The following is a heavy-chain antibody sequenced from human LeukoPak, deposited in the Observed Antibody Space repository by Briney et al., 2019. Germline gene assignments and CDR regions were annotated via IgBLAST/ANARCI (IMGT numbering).Heavy chain of an antibody. CDR2: ISWNSGSI. CDR1: GSTFDDYA. D-gene: IGHD2-15*01. CDR3: VKDVGLGFCSGGSCSAHFDY. V-gene: IGHV3-9*03. J-gene: IGHJ4*02. Sequence: GGSLRLSCAASGSTFDDYAMHWVRQAPGKGLEWVSGISWNSGSIVYVDSVKGRFTISRDNAKNSLYLQMDSLRPEDMALYYCVKDVGLGFCSGGSCSAHFDYWGQGTLVTVSS.